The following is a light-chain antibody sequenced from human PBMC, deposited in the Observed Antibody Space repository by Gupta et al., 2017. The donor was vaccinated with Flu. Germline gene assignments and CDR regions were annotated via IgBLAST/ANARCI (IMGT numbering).Light chain of an antibody. V-gene: IGKV3-15*01. CDR1: QSVGSS. CDR2: GAS. J-gene: IGKJ4*01. Sequence: EIVMTQFPATLSVSPGERATLSCRASQSVGSSLAWYQQKPGQPPRLLIYGASTRASGISARFSGSGSGTEFTLTISSLQSEDIAVYYCQQYNNWSPLTFGGGTNVEIK. CDR3: QQYNNWSPLT.